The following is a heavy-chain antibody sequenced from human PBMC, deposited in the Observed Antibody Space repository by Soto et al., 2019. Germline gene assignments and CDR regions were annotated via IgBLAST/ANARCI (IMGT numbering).Heavy chain of an antibody. Sequence: QVQLQPWGAGLLKPSETLSRSCAVYGGSFSDYYWSWIRQPPGKGLEWIGEINHRGNTNYNPSLKRRVTISVDTSMNQFSLRLTSVTAADTAVYYCARGSISYCSSGSCYPGAIDFWGQGTLVTVSA. D-gene: IGHD2-15*01. J-gene: IGHJ4*02. CDR3: ARGSISYCSSGSCYPGAIDF. V-gene: IGHV4-34*01. CDR2: INHRGNT. CDR1: GGSFSDYY.